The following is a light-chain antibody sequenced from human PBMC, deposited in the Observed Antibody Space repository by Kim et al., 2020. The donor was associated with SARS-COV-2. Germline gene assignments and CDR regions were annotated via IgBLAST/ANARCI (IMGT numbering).Light chain of an antibody. CDR3: QQYGSSPRT. J-gene: IGKJ1*01. V-gene: IGKV3-20*01. CDR2: GAS. CDR1: LSVSTIY. Sequence: SAGERATLSCRASLSVSTIYLSWYQPKPDQAPRLLIYGASSRATGIPDRFSGSGSGTDFTLTISRLEPEDVAVYYCQQYGSSPRTFGQGTKVDIK.